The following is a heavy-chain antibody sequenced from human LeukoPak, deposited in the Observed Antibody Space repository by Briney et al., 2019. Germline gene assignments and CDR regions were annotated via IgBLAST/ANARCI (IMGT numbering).Heavy chain of an antibody. CDR1: GASINRGTHY. D-gene: IGHD3-22*01. CDR3: ARDRSYYSDTGADY. Sequence: SETLSLTCTASGASINRGTHYWSWVRQAAGKGLEWLGRVYATGNTNYNPSLWSRLSISIDTSRNQFSLRLSSVTAADTAIYYCARDRSYYSDTGADYWGRGIMVIVSS. CDR2: VYATGNT. V-gene: IGHV4-61*02. J-gene: IGHJ4*02.